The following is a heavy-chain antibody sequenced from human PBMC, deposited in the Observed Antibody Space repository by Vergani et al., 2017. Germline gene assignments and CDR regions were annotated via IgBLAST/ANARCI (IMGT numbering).Heavy chain of an antibody. CDR1: GFTLSNYD. CDR3: AKHFRGWGIDY. J-gene: IGHJ4*02. V-gene: IGHV3-30*02. CDR2: IQFYGSNQ. D-gene: IGHD3-16*01. Sequence: QVQLVESGGGVVQRGGSLRLSCATSGFTLSNYDMRWIRQGPGTGLEFVAFIQFYGSNQYYADSVKGRFTLSRDFSKNTLYLQMNILRTDDTATYYCAKHFRGWGIDYWGQGTQVIVSS.